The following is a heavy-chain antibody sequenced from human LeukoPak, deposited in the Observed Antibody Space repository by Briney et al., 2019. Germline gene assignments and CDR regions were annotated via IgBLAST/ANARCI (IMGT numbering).Heavy chain of an antibody. CDR3: ARHGGLVRGFYDGFDI. D-gene: IGHD3-10*01. CDR1: GGSIISGNR. V-gene: IGHV4-4*02. J-gene: IGHJ3*02. Sequence: PSETLSLTCAVSGGSIISGNRWTWVRQPPGKGLEWIGQIYYSGSTNYNPSLKSRVTIPIDTSKNQVSLRLSSVTAADTAVYYCARHGGLVRGFYDGFDIWGQGTMVTVSS. CDR2: IYYSGST.